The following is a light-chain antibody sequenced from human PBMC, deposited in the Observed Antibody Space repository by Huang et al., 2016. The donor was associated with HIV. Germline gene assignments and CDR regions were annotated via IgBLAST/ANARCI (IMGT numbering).Light chain of an antibody. J-gene: IGKJ1*01. Sequence: AIQMTQSPSSLPASVGDRVTITCRASQGIRNDLGWYQEKPGKAPKLLIYVASSLQSGVPPRFSGSGSGTDFTLTINSLQPEDFATYYCLQHFNYPWTFGQGTKVDFK. CDR2: VAS. CDR3: LQHFNYPWT. V-gene: IGKV1-6*01. CDR1: QGIRND.